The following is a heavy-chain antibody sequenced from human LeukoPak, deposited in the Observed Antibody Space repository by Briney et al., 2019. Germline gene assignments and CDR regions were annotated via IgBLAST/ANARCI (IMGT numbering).Heavy chain of an antibody. J-gene: IGHJ4*02. CDR3: ARGSGYDFWSGYYTDY. CDR1: GGSISSGGYY. V-gene: IGHV4-31*03. D-gene: IGHD3-3*01. CDR2: IYHSGST. Sequence: PSETLSLTCTVSGGSISSGGYYWSWIRQHPGKGLEWIGYIYHSGSTYYNPSLKSRVTISVDTSKNQFSLKLSSVTAADTAVYYCARGSGYDFWSGYYTDYWGQGTLVTVSS.